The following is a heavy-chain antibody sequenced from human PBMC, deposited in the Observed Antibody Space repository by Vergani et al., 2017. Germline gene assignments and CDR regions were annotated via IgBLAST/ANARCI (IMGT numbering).Heavy chain of an antibody. Sequence: QLQLQESGPGLVKPSETLSLTCTVSGGSISSSSYYWGWIRQPPGKGLEWIGSIYYSGSTYYNPSLKSRVTISVDTSKNQFSLKLSSVTAADTAVYYCATNFEIFGVPWFDPGAREPWSPSPQ. CDR3: ATNFEIFGVPWFDP. CDR2: IYYSGST. J-gene: IGHJ5*02. D-gene: IGHD3-3*01. CDR1: GGSISSSSYY. V-gene: IGHV4-39*01.